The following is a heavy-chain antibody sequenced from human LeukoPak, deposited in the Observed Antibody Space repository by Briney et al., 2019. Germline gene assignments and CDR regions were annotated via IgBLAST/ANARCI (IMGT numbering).Heavy chain of an antibody. J-gene: IGHJ4*02. V-gene: IGHV3-15*01. D-gene: IGHD6-25*01. CDR2: IKSKIDGGTI. CDR1: GFTFSDAW. CDR3: TTRRQDGC. Sequence: GGSLRLSCVGSGFTFSDAWISWVRQAPGKGLEWVGRIKSKIDGGTIDYAAPVKGRFTISRDDSRNTLYQQMNSLKTEDTAVYYCTTRRQDGCWGQGTLVTVS.